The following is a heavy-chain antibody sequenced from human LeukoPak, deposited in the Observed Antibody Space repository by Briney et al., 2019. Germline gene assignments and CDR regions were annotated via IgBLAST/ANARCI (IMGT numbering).Heavy chain of an antibody. V-gene: IGHV5-51*01. D-gene: IGHD3-9*01. CDR1: GYTFTSYW. CDR2: IYPGDSDT. J-gene: IGHJ4*02. CDR3: ARRAREHLDTYDILTGYRRPGFDY. Sequence: GESLKISCKASGYTFTSYWIGWVRQMPGKGLEWVAIIYPGDSDTRYSPSFQGQVTISADKSINTAYLQWSSLKASDTAMYYCARRAREHLDTYDILTGYRRPGFDYWGQGTLVTVSS.